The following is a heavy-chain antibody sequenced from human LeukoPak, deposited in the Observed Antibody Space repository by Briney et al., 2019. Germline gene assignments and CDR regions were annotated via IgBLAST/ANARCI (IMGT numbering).Heavy chain of an antibody. CDR3: AKQPYYYYGMDV. Sequence: GGSLRLSSAASGFTFSSYSMNWVRQAPGKGLEWVSSISSSSSYIYYADSVKGRFTISRDNAKNSLYLQMNSLRAEDTAVYYCAKQPYYYYGMDVWGQGTTVTVSS. CDR1: GFTFSSYS. J-gene: IGHJ6*02. V-gene: IGHV3-21*01. CDR2: ISSSSSYI. D-gene: IGHD1/OR15-1a*01.